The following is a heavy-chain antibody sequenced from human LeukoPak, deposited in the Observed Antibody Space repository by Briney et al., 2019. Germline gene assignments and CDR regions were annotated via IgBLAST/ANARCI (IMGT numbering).Heavy chain of an antibody. CDR2: IYYSGST. CDR1: GGSISSYC. Sequence: SETLSLTCTVSGGSISSYCWSWSRQPPGKGLEWIGHIYYSGSTNYNPSLKSRVTISIDTSKNQFSLRLSSVTAADTAVYYCARGAAGYSYGWGQGTLVTVSS. D-gene: IGHD5-18*01. CDR3: ARGAAGYSYG. J-gene: IGHJ4*02. V-gene: IGHV4-59*01.